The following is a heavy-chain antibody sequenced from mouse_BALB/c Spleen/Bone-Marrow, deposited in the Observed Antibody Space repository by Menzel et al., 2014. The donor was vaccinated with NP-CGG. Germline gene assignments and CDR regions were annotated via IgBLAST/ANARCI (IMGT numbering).Heavy chain of an antibody. J-gene: IGHJ3*01. CDR2: ISGGGSYT. CDR1: GFTTSSYG. CDR3: ATITTVAY. D-gene: IGHD1-1*01. V-gene: IGHV5-9-2*01. Sequence: EVQGVESGGGLVKPGGSLKLSCAVSGFTTSSYGMSWGRQTPEKRLEWVATISGGGSYTYYPDSVKGRLTISRDNAKNNLYLQMSSLRSEDSALYYCATITTVAYWGQGTLVTVSA.